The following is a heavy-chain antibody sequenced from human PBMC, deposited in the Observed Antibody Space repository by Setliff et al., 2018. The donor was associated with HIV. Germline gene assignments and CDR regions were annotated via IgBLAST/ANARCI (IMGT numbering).Heavy chain of an antibody. CDR1: GFTFTTST. CDR3: ARLRLYNSALDY. CDR2: IYSDGST. D-gene: IGHD3-10*01. V-gene: IGHV3-66*02. J-gene: IGHJ4*02. Sequence: PGGSLRLSCAVSGFTFTTSTMSWVRQAPRKGLEWVSTIYSDGSTYHADPVNGRFTLSRDISENALYLQIDSLRPEDTAVYYCARLRLYNSALDYWGQGTLVTVSS.